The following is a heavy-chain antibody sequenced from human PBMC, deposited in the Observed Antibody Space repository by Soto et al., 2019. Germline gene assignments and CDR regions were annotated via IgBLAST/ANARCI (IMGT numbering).Heavy chain of an antibody. J-gene: IGHJ6*03. D-gene: IGHD5-18*01. CDR3: ARDPGYWSPYYYYMDV. V-gene: IGHV3-7*01. Sequence: GGSLRLSCAASGFTFSSYWMSWVRQAPGKGLEWVANIKQDGSEKYYVDSVKGRFTISRDNAKNPLYLQMNSLRAEDTAVYYCARDPGYWSPYYYYMDVWGKGTTVTVSS. CDR1: GFTFSSYW. CDR2: IKQDGSEK.